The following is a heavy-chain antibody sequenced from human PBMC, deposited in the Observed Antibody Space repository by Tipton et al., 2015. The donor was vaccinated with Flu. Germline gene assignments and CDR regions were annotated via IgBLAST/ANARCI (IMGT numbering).Heavy chain of an antibody. CDR3: ARGNWNDVPFDY. Sequence: TLSLTCTVSGGSISSSSYYWGWIRQPPGKGLEWIGSIYYSGSTYYNPSLKSRVTISADTSKNQFSLKLSSVTAADTAVYYCARGNWNDVPFDYWGQGTLVTVSS. J-gene: IGHJ4*02. CDR2: IYYSGST. CDR1: GGSISSSSYY. D-gene: IGHD1-20*01. V-gene: IGHV4-39*01.